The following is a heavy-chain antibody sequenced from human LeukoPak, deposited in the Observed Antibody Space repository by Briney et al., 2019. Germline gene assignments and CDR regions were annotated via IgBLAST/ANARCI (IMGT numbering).Heavy chain of an antibody. Sequence: SETLSLTCAIYGGSFSGHYWSWIRQAPGKGLEWIGEINHSGSTNYNPSLKSRVAISVDTSKNQFSLKLTSVTAADTAVYYCASSITMVRGVRGRYFDYWGQGTLVTVSS. V-gene: IGHV4-34*01. J-gene: IGHJ4*02. CDR3: ASSITMVRGVRGRYFDY. D-gene: IGHD3-10*01. CDR2: INHSGST. CDR1: GGSFSGHY.